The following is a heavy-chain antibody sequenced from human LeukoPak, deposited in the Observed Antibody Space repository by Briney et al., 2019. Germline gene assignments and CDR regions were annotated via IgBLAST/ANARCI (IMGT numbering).Heavy chain of an antibody. CDR1: GYTFTSYG. D-gene: IGHD3-22*01. Sequence: GASVKVSCKASGYTFTSYGISWVRQAPGQGLEWMGWISAYNGNTNYAQKLQGRVTMTTDTSTSTAYMELRSLRSDDTAVYYCARVAHTYDSSGYYYEDYWGQGTLVTVSS. CDR2: ISAYNGNT. J-gene: IGHJ4*02. V-gene: IGHV1-18*01. CDR3: ARVAHTYDSSGYYYEDY.